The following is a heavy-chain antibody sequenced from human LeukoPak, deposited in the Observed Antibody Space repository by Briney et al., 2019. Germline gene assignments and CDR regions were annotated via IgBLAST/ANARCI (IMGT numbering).Heavy chain of an antibody. J-gene: IGHJ4*02. CDR1: GFTFSSYA. V-gene: IGHV3-23*01. D-gene: IGHD5-18*01. CDR3: AKGLAQLWFY. CDR2: ISGGGGST. Sequence: GGSLRPSCAASGFTFSSYAMSWVRQAPGKGLDWVPAISGGGGSTYYADSVKGRFTISRDNSKNTLYLQMISLRAEDTAVYYCAKGLAQLWFYWGQGTLVTVSS.